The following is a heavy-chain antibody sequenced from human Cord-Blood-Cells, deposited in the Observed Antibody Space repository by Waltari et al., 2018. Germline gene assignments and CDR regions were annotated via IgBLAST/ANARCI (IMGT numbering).Heavy chain of an antibody. CDR3: ARDTFFVVPAAMQYSSGWYYFDY. CDR2: IIPIFGTA. Sequence: QVQLVQSGAEVKKPGSSVKVACKASGGTFSSYAISWVRQAPGQGLEWMGGIIPIFGTANYAQKFQGRVTITADESTSTAYMELSSLRSEDTAVYYCARDTFFVVPAAMQYSSGWYYFDYWGQGTLVTVSS. J-gene: IGHJ4*02. V-gene: IGHV1-69*01. D-gene: IGHD2-2*01. CDR1: GGTFSSYA.